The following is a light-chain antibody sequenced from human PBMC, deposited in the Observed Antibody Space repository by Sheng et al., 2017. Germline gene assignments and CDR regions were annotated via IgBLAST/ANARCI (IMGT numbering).Light chain of an antibody. V-gene: IGKV3-11*01. CDR2: DAS. Sequence: EIVLTQSPATLSLSPGERATLSCRASQNIRTYLAWYQQRPGQAPRLLIYDASSRATGVPARFSGSGSGTDFTLTISSLEPEDFAVYYCQHRDNWPITFGGGTKVEIK. J-gene: IGKJ4*01. CDR1: QNIRTY. CDR3: QHRDNWPIT.